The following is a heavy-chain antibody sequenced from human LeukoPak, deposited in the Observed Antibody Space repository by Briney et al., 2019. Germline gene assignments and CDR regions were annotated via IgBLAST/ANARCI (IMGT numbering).Heavy chain of an antibody. J-gene: IGHJ4*02. CDR2: IYHSGST. Sequence: SETLSLTCTVSGGSISSGGYYWSWIRQPAGKGLEWIGYIYHSGSTYYNPSLKSRVTISVDRSKNQFSLKLISVTAADTAVYYCARGAMGYFDYWGQGTLVTVSS. D-gene: IGHD3-16*01. V-gene: IGHV4-30-2*01. CDR3: ARGAMGYFDY. CDR1: GGSISSGGYY.